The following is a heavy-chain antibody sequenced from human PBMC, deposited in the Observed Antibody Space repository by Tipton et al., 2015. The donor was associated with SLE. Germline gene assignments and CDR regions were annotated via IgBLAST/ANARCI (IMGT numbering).Heavy chain of an antibody. V-gene: IGHV3-74*01. CDR2: IYSDGSSA. J-gene: IGHJ3*02. Sequence: SLRLSCGASGFTFSSYWMHWVRQAPGKGLVWVSRIYSDGSSANYADSVKGRFTISRDNAKNSLYLQMNSLRAEDTALYHCARSEDLSAFDIWGQGTMVTVSS. CDR3: ARSEDLSAFDI. CDR1: GFTFSSYW. D-gene: IGHD3-3*02.